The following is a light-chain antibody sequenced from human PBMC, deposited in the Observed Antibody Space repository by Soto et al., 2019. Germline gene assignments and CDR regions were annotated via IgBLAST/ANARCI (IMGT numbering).Light chain of an antibody. CDR2: GVS. CDR1: QSISSS. CDR3: QQYDYWPRT. J-gene: IGKJ1*01. Sequence: ELVMTQSPATLSVSPGESATLSCVASQSISSSKLAWYQQNPGQAPRLLLFGVSNRATGIPARLSGSGSGTEFSLTISSLQSEDFAVYYCQQYDYWPRTFGQGTKVDTK. V-gene: IGKV3-15*01.